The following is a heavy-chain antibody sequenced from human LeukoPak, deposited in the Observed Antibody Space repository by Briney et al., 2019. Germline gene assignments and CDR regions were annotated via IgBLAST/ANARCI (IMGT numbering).Heavy chain of an antibody. V-gene: IGHV3-23*01. CDR1: GFTFSSYG. D-gene: IGHD5-18*01. CDR2: ISCSGGST. J-gene: IGHJ5*02. Sequence: GGTLRLSCAASGFTFSSYGVSWVRQAPGKGLEWVSAISCSGGSTYYADSVKGRFTISRDNSKNTLYLQMNSLRAADTAVYYCAKVRDTDTNSNHNWFDPWGQGTLVTVSS. CDR3: AKVRDTDTNSNHNWFDP.